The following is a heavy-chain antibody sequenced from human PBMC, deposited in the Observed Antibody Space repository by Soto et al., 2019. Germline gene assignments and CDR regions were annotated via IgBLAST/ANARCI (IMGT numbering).Heavy chain of an antibody. J-gene: IGHJ4*02. CDR1: GGSISSYY. V-gene: IGHV4-59*01. CDR3: ARVDVDTAMVIDY. Sequence: SSETLSLTCTVSGGSISSYYWSWIRQPPGKGLEWIGYIYYRGSTNYNPSLKSRVTISVETSKNQFSLKLSSVTAADTAVYYCARVDVDTAMVIDYWGQGTLVTVSS. CDR2: IYYRGST. D-gene: IGHD5-18*01.